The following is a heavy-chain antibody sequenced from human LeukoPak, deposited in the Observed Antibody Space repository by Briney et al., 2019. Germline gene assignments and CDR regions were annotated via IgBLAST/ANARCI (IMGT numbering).Heavy chain of an antibody. CDR2: ISHSGTT. Sequence: KPPGTLSLTCAVSGGSIDITNYWSWVRQAPGKGLEWIGEISHSGTTNYSPSLRSRVAMSLDRANNQFSPNLTSVTDADTAVYYCTRENRPFCPFAYWGQGVLVTVSS. CDR3: TRENRPFCPFAY. J-gene: IGHJ4*02. V-gene: IGHV4-4*03. CDR1: GGSIDITNY. D-gene: IGHD2/OR15-2a*01.